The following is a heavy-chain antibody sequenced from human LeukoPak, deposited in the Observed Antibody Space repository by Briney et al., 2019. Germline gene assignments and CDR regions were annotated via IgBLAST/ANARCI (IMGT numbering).Heavy chain of an antibody. V-gene: IGHV1-69*13. D-gene: IGHD1-20*01. Sequence: AASVKVSCKASGGTFSSYAISWVRQAPGQGLEWMGGIIPIFGTANYAQKFQGRVTITADESTSTAYMELSSLRSEDTAVYYCARRSNRYNWKPGLLTPYYYYYYMDVWGKGTTVTVSS. CDR1: GGTFSSYA. CDR3: ARRSNRYNWKPGLLTPYYYYYYMDV. CDR2: IIPIFGTA. J-gene: IGHJ6*03.